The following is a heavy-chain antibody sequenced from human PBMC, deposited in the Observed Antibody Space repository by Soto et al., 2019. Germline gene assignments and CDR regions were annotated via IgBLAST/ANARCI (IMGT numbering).Heavy chain of an antibody. CDR1: GGSISSGGYS. CDR2: IYHSGST. Sequence: SETLTVTCAASGGSISSGGYSWSWIRQPPGKGLEWIGYIYHSGSTYYNPSLKSRVTISVDRSKNQFSLKLSSVTAADTAVYYCARGESDGRYAYNWFDPWGQGTLVTVSS. D-gene: IGHD3-16*02. J-gene: IGHJ5*02. V-gene: IGHV4-30-2*01. CDR3: ARGESDGRYAYNWFDP.